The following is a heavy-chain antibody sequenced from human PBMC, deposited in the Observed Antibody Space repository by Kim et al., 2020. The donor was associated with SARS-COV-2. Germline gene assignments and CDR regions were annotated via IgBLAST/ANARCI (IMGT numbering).Heavy chain of an antibody. J-gene: IGHJ5*02. CDR2: ISYDGSNK. V-gene: IGHV3-30-3*01. Sequence: GGSLRLSCAASGFTFSSYAMHWVRQAPGKGLEWVAVISYDGSNKYYADSVKGRFTISRDNSKNTLYLQMNSLRAEDTAVYYCARAKLELGWFDPWGQGTLVTVSS. CDR3: ARAKLELGWFDP. D-gene: IGHD1-7*01. CDR1: GFTFSSYA.